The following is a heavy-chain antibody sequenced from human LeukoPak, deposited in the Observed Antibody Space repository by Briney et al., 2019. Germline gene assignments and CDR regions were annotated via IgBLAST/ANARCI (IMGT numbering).Heavy chain of an antibody. CDR3: ARGRTKTGYSDY. V-gene: IGHV4-59*01. CDR2: IYYSGST. Sequence: PSETLSLTCTVSGGSISSYYWSWIRQPPGKGLEWIGYIYYSGSTNYNPSLKSRVTISVDTSKNQFSLKLSSVTAADTAVYYCARGRTKTGYSDYWGQGTLVTVSS. D-gene: IGHD1-14*01. J-gene: IGHJ4*02. CDR1: GGSISSYY.